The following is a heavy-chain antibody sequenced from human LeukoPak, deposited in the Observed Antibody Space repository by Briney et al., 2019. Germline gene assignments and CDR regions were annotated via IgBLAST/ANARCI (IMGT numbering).Heavy chain of an antibody. CDR3: ARVVAAAMDLDV. V-gene: IGHV4-39*07. D-gene: IGHD2-2*01. CDR1: GASISNVLYQ. CDR2: VFYSGFT. Sequence: SETLSLTCTVSGASISNVLYQWGWIRQPPGKGLEWIGSVFYSGFTHYNPSLKSRLTISVDTSKNQFSLKLSSVTAADSAVYYCARVVAAAMDLDVWGKGTTVTVSS. J-gene: IGHJ6*04.